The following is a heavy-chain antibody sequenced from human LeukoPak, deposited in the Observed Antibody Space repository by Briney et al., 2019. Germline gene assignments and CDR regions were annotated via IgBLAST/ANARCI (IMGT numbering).Heavy chain of an antibody. J-gene: IGHJ4*02. V-gene: IGHV1-2*02. CDR2: IHSNSGGT. CDR1: AYTFTSYY. D-gene: IGHD2-2*01. CDR3: AREEGRCSSTSCSAHFNY. Sequence: ASVKVSCKASAYTFTSYYMHWVRQAPGQGLEWMGWIHSNSGGTNYAQKFQGRVTMTRDTSISTVYMELSRLRSNDTAVYYCAREEGRCSSTSCSAHFNYWGQGTLVTVSS.